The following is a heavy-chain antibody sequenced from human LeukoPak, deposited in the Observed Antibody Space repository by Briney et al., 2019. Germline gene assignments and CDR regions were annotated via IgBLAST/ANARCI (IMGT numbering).Heavy chain of an antibody. CDR2: IIPIFGTA. Sequence: ASVKVSCKASGGTFSSYAISWVRQAPGQGLEWMGGIIPIFGTANYAQKFQGRVTITTDESTSTAYMELGSLRSEDTAVYYCASLLSSFRAASWRQGVWFDPWGQGTLVTVSS. D-gene: IGHD6-13*01. J-gene: IGHJ5*02. CDR3: ASLLSSFRAASWRQGVWFDP. CDR1: GGTFSSYA. V-gene: IGHV1-69*05.